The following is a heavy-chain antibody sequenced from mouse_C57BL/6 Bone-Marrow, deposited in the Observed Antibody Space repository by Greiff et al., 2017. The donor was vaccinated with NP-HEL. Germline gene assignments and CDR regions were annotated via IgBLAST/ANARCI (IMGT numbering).Heavy chain of an antibody. D-gene: IGHD2-3*01. CDR3: ARGIYDGYYKGFAY. CDR2: ISDGGSYT. V-gene: IGHV5-4*01. Sequence: EVQVVESGGGLVKPGGSLKLSCAASGFTFSSYAMSWVRQTPEKRLEWVATISDGGSYTYYPDNVKGRFTISRDNAKNNLYLQMSHLKSEDTAMYYCARGIYDGYYKGFAYWGQGTLVTVSA. CDR1: GFTFSSYA. J-gene: IGHJ3*01.